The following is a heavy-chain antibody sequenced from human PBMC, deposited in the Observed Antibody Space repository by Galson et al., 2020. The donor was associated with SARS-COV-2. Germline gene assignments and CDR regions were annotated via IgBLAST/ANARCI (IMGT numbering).Heavy chain of an antibody. CDR3: AKDRGNDYGDQLDF. CDR2: ISGGGGST. CDR1: GFTVSRYA. Sequence: GGSLRLSCAASGFTVSRYAMAWVRQAPGKGLEWLSGISGGGGSTYYADSVKGRFTISRDISQNTVYLQMSSLRAEDTAVYYCAKDRGNDYGDQLDFWGQGTQVTVSS. J-gene: IGHJ4*02. V-gene: IGHV3-23*01. D-gene: IGHD4-17*01.